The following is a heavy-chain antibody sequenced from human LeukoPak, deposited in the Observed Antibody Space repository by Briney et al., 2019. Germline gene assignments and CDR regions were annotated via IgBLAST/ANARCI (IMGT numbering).Heavy chain of an antibody. V-gene: IGHV4-61*01. D-gene: IGHD5-12*01. CDR1: GASVSSGRYY. CDR3: ARDRRYSGYDGLDY. CDR2: IYYSEST. J-gene: IGHJ4*02. Sequence: PSETLSLTCTVSGASVSSGRYYWSWIRQPPGKGLEGSGYIYYSESTNSNPSLKSRVTISVDTSKNQFSLTLSSVTAADTAVYYCARDRRYSGYDGLDYWGQGTLVTVSA.